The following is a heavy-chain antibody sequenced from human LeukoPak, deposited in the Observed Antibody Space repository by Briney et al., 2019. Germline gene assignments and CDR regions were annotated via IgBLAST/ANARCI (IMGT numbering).Heavy chain of an antibody. CDR3: ARGHGDLSY. CDR2: INHSGST. J-gene: IGHJ4*02. V-gene: IGHV4-34*01. Sequence: SETLSLTCAVYGGSFSGYYWSWIRQPPGKGLEWIGEINHSGSTNYNPSLKSRVTISVDTSKNRFSLKLSSVTAADTAVYSCARGHGDLSYWGQGTLVTVSS. D-gene: IGHD3-10*01. CDR1: GGSFSGYY.